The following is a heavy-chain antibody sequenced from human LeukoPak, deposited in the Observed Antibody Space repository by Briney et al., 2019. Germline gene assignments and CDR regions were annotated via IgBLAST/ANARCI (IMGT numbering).Heavy chain of an antibody. Sequence: GGSLRLSCAASGFAFSDYYMNWIRQAPGKGLEWVSYISSSSSYTNYADSVKGRFTISRDNAKNSLYLQMNSLRAEDTAVYYCAKARLRNDAFDIWGQGTRVTVSS. CDR2: ISSSSSYT. J-gene: IGHJ3*02. CDR1: GFAFSDYY. V-gene: IGHV3-11*03. CDR3: AKARLRNDAFDI. D-gene: IGHD4-17*01.